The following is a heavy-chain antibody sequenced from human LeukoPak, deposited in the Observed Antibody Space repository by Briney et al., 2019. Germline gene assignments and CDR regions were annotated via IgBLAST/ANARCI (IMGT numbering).Heavy chain of an antibody. Sequence: GESLKISCKGSRYSFTSYWIGWGRQMPGKGLEWMGIIYPGNSDTRYSPSFQGQVTISADKSISTAYLQWSSLKASDTAMYYCARRSDLSLDYWGQGTLVTVSS. V-gene: IGHV5-51*01. CDR3: ARRSDLSLDY. CDR2: IYPGNSDT. J-gene: IGHJ4*02. CDR1: RYSFTSYW. D-gene: IGHD3/OR15-3a*01.